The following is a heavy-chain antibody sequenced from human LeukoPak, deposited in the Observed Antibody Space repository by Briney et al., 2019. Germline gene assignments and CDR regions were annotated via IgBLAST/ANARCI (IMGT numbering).Heavy chain of an antibody. CDR3: VRDYVWGTENPDY. V-gene: IGHV3-7*01. CDR2: IKNDGTEK. D-gene: IGHD3-16*01. J-gene: IGHJ4*02. CDR1: GFTFNNFW. Sequence: GGSLRLSCAGSGFTFNNFWMSWFRQAPGGWLEWVGNIKNDGTEKYYLDSLRGRFTISRDNAKQSVFLQMHSLRAEDTAVYFCVRDYVWGTENPDYWGQGTQVTVSS.